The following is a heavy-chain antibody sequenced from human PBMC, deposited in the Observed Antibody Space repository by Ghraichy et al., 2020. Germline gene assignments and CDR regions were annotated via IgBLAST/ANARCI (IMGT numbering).Heavy chain of an antibody. J-gene: IGHJ4*02. Sequence: GGSLRLSCAASGFTFSSYAMSWVRQAPGKGLEWVSAISGSGGSTYYADSVKGRFTISRDNSKNTLYLQMNSLRAEDTAVYYCAKDRGEMEWSAPYDYWGQGTLVTVSS. CDR3: AKDRGEMEWSAPYDY. CDR1: GFTFSSYA. D-gene: IGHD3-3*01. CDR2: ISGSGGST. V-gene: IGHV3-23*01.